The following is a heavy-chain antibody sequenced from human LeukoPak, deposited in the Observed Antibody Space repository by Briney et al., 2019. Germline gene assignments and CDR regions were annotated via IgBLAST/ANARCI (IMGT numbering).Heavy chain of an antibody. CDR3: AKDRSYNFDDHRGNAFHI. V-gene: IGHV3-9*01. CDR2: ISWNSRIV. CDR1: GFIYDDYA. D-gene: IGHD1-20*01. J-gene: IGHJ3*02. Sequence: GRPLRLSCAASGFIYDDYAMHWVRQAPGKGLEWVSGISWNSRIVDYADSVKGRFTISRDNSKNSLSLEMDSLRSEDTALYYCAKDRSYNFDDHRGNAFHIWGRGTMVIVSS.